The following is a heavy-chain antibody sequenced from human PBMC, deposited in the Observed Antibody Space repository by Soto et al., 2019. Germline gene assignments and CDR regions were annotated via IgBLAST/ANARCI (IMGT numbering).Heavy chain of an antibody. V-gene: IGHV4-59*01. CDR2: IYYSGST. Sequence: SETLSLTCTVSGGSISSYYWIWIRQPPGKGLEWIGYIYYSGSTDYNPSLKSRVTMSVDTSKNQFSLKLSSVTAADTAVYYCARATGMFNYWGQGTLVTVSS. J-gene: IGHJ4*02. CDR1: GGSISSYY. CDR3: ARATGMFNY. D-gene: IGHD1-1*01.